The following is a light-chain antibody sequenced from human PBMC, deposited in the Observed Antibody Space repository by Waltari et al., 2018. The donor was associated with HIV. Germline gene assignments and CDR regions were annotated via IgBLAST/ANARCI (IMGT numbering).Light chain of an antibody. V-gene: IGLV1-44*01. CDR2: TNN. J-gene: IGLJ1*01. CDR1: SSNTGTNT. CDR3: ATWDDSVNGYV. Sequence: QSVLTQPPSASGTPGQRVTIPCSGSSSNTGTNTVNWYQQLPGTGHKFLIWTNNKRPAGVPVRFSGSTSGTSAVLAISGRLSEDEAVYSSATWDDSVNGYVFGTETKVTVL.